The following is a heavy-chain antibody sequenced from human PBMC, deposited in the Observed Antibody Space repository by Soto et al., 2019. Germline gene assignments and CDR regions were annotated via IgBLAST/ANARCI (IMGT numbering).Heavy chain of an antibody. D-gene: IGHD2-2*01. CDR1: GGSISSYY. J-gene: IGHJ6*02. Sequence: SETRSLTCTVSGGSISSYYWSWIRQPPGKGLEWIGYIYYSGSTTYNPSLKSRVTISVDTSKNQFSLKLSSVTAADTAVYYCARLPYTNYYYGMDVWGQGPTFTVSS. CDR2: IYYSGST. CDR3: ARLPYTNYYYGMDV. V-gene: IGHV4-59*08.